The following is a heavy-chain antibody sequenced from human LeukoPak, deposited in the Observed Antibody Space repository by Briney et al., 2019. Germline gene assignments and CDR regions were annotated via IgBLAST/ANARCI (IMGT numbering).Heavy chain of an antibody. Sequence: GSLRLSCAASGFTFSSYAMSWVRQAPGKGLEWVSAISGSGGSTYYADSVKGRFTISRDNSKNTLYLQMNSLRAEDTAVYYCAYLLGVVVVAATDGRDAFDIWGQGTMVTVSS. CDR2: ISGSGGST. CDR3: AYLLGVVVVAATDGRDAFDI. D-gene: IGHD2-15*01. CDR1: GFTFSSYA. V-gene: IGHV3-23*01. J-gene: IGHJ3*02.